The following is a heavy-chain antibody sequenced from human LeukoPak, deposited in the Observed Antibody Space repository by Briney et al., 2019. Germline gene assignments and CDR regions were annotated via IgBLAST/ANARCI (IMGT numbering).Heavy chain of an antibody. CDR3: ARHSRGSPIDD. CDR1: GFTFNSYW. CDR2: IRQDGSDK. Sequence: GRSLRLSCAASGFTFNSYWMSWVRQAPEKGPEWLANIRQDGSDKQYVDSVKGRFTISRDNAKNSLYLQMNSLSAEDTAVYYCARHSRGSPIDDWGQGTMVTVTS. V-gene: IGHV3-7*01. D-gene: IGHD2-15*01. J-gene: IGHJ3*01.